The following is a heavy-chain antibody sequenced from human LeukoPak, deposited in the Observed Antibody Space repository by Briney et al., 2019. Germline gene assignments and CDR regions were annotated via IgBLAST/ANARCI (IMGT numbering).Heavy chain of an antibody. Sequence: GGSLRLSCAASGFAFSSYSMNWVRQAPGKGLEWVSYISSSSTIYYADSVKGRFTISRDNAKNSLYLQMNSLRAEDTAVYYCAELGITMIGGVWGKGTTVTISS. CDR3: AELGITMIGGV. D-gene: IGHD3-10*02. CDR2: ISSSSTI. V-gene: IGHV3-48*04. CDR1: GFAFSSYS. J-gene: IGHJ6*04.